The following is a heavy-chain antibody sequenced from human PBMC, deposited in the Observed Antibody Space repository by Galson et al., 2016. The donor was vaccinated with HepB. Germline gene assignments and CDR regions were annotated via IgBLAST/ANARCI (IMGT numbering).Heavy chain of an antibody. V-gene: IGHV1-58*01. CDR3: AAFQGYCNIISCFPHFDS. Sequence: SVRVSCKASGFTFSTSAVHWVRQAPGQRLEWIGWMVVVTGNTNYAQSFQGRVTMTRDISTNTAYMELSSLISEDTAVYYCAAFQGYCNIISCFPHFDSWGQGTLVTVSS. CDR1: GFTFSTSA. J-gene: IGHJ4*02. CDR2: MVVVTGNT. D-gene: IGHD2-2*01.